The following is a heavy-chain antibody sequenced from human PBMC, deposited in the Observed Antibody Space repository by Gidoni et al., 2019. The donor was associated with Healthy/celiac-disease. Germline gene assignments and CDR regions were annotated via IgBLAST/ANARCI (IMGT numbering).Heavy chain of an antibody. CDR1: GFTFSSYA. CDR2: ISGSGGST. D-gene: IGHD3-22*01. J-gene: IGHJ3*02. CDR3: AKSYYYDSSGRRGDAFDI. Sequence: EVQLLASGGGLVQPGGSLRLSCSASGFTFSSYALRWVRQAPGKGLEGVSAISGSGGSTYYADSVKGRFTISRDNSKNTLYLQMNSLRAEDTAVYYCAKSYYYDSSGRRGDAFDIWGQGTMVTVSS. V-gene: IGHV3-23*01.